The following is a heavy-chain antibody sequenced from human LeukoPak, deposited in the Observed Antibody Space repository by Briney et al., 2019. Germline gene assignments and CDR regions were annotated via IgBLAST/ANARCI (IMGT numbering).Heavy chain of an antibody. J-gene: IGHJ5*02. CDR2: IYYSGST. D-gene: IGHD5-12*01. CDR1: GASISSYY. CDR3: ARGYSGYDRDWFDP. V-gene: IGHV4-59*07. Sequence: SDTLSLTCTLSGASISSYYWGWIRQPPGKGLEWIGYIYYSGSTNYNPSLKSRVTISVDTSKNQFSLKLSSVTAADTAVYYCARGYSGYDRDWFDPWGQGTLVTVSS.